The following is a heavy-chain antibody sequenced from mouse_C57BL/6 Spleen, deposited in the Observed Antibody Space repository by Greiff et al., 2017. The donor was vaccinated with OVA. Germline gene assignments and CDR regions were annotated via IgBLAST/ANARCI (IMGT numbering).Heavy chain of an antibody. Sequence: EVQLVESGGGLVQPKGSLKLSCAASGFTFNTYAMHWVRQAPGKGLEWVARIRSKSSNYATYYADSVKDRFTISRDDSQSMLYLQMNNLKTEDTAMYYCVRDNYGSSHWYCDVWGTGTTVTVSS. D-gene: IGHD1-1*01. CDR2: IRSKSSNYAT. CDR1: GFTFNTYA. V-gene: IGHV10-3*01. CDR3: VRDNYGSSHWYCDV. J-gene: IGHJ1*03.